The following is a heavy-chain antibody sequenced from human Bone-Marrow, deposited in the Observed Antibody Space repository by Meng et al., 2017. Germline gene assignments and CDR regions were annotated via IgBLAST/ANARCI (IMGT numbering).Heavy chain of an antibody. CDR1: GGSISRGDYY. J-gene: IGHJ4*02. D-gene: IGHD2-2*01. CDR2: IYYSGST. V-gene: IGHV4-30-4*01. Sequence: QVQLQESSPGLVKPSQTLSLTCTVSGGSISRGDYYWSWIRQPPGKGLEWIGYIYYSGSTYYNPSLKSRVTISVDTSKNQFSLKLSSVTAADTAVYYCARETISGIVVVPAAITSWGQGTLVTVSS. CDR3: ARETISGIVVVPAAITS.